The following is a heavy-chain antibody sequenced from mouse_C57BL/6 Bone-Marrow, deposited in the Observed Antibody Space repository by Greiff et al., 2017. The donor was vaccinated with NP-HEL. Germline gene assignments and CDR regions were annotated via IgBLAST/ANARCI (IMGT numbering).Heavy chain of an antibody. CDR3: ARIAHLLLRSDY. V-gene: IGHV8-8*01. CDR1: GFSLSTFGMG. Sequence: QVTLKESGPGILQPSQTLSLTCSFSGFSLSTFGMGVGGLRQPPGMGLEWLVHIWWDDDKYNNPALKSRPTISNTTSKNQEFLKIANVDTADTATYYCARIAHLLLRSDYGGQGTTLTVSS. J-gene: IGHJ2*01. CDR2: IWWDDDK. D-gene: IGHD1-1*01.